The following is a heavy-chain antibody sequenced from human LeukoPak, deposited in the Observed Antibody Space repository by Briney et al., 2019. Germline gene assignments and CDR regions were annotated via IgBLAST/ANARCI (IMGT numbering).Heavy chain of an antibody. J-gene: IGHJ4*02. CDR1: GFTFSSYS. Sequence: PGGSLRLSCAASGFTFSSYSMNWVRQAPGKGLEWVSSISSSSSYIYYADSVKGRFTISRDNAKNSLYLQMNSLRAEDTAVYYCARETYYYDSSGYNVAFDYWGQGTLVTVSS. CDR3: ARETYYYDSSGYNVAFDY. D-gene: IGHD3-22*01. V-gene: IGHV3-21*01. CDR2: ISSSSSYI.